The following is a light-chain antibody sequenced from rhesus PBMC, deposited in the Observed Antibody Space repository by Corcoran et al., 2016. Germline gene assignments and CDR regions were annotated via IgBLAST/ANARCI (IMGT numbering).Light chain of an antibody. CDR1: QGISSW. Sequence: DIQMTQSPSSLSASVGDRVTITCRASQGISSWLAWAQQKPGKAPMLLIYKAASLQSGVPQRFTCSGSGTDFTLTISSLQPEEFATYYCQQYNSAPYSFGQGTKVEIK. V-gene: IGKV1-21*01. CDR3: QQYNSAPYS. CDR2: KAA. J-gene: IGKJ2*01.